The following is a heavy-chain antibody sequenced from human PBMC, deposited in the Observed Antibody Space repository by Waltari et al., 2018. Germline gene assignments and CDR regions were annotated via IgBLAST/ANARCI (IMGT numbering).Heavy chain of an antibody. CDR2: INHSGRT. J-gene: IGHJ6*03. V-gene: IGHV4-34*01. D-gene: IGHD1-1*01. Sequence: QVQLQQWGAGLLKPSETLSLTCAVYGGSFSVYYWSWIRQPPGKGLVWIGEINHSGRTNTNPSLQSRVTISVDASKSQFSLKLSSLTAADTAVYYCARVQLSYYYYYYMDVWGKGTTVTVSS. CDR3: ARVQLSYYYYYYMDV. CDR1: GGSFSVYY.